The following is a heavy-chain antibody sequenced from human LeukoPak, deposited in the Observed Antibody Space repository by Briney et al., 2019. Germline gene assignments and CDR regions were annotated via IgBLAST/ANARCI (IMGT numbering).Heavy chain of an antibody. D-gene: IGHD4-17*01. Sequence: ASVTLTSKVSGYTLTELSMHWVRQAPGKGLEWMGGFDPEDGETIYAQKFQGRVTMTEDTSTDTAYMELSSLRSEDTAVYYCATDRLTTGAFDIWGQGTMVTVSS. CDR1: GYTLTELS. CDR2: FDPEDGET. CDR3: ATDRLTTGAFDI. J-gene: IGHJ3*02. V-gene: IGHV1-24*01.